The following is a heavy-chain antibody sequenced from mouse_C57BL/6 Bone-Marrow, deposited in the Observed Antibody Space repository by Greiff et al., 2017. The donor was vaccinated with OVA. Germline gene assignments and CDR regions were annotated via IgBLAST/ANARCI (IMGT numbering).Heavy chain of an antibody. V-gene: IGHV1-52*01. Sequence: QVQLQQPGAELVRPGSSVKLSCKASGYTFTSYWMHWVKQRPIQGLEWIGNIDPSDSETHYNQKFKDKATLTVDKSSSTAYMQLSSLTSEDSAVYYCARRDDGSSYYYFDYWGQGTTLTVSS. D-gene: IGHD1-1*01. CDR2: IDPSDSET. J-gene: IGHJ2*01. CDR1: GYTFTSYW. CDR3: ARRDDGSSYYYFDY.